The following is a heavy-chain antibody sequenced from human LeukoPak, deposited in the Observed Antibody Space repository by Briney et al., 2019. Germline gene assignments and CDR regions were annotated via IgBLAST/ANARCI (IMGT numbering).Heavy chain of an antibody. J-gene: IGHJ4*02. CDR2: MSSNGGTT. CDR1: GFTFSSYA. Sequence: GGSLRLSCAASGFTFSSYAMHWVRQAPGKGLEYVSAMSSNGGTTDYANSVKGRFTISRDNSKNTLYLQMGSLRAEDMAVYYCARVGDVGPSDYWGQGTLVTVSS. CDR3: ARVGDVGPSDY. D-gene: IGHD1-26*01. V-gene: IGHV3-64*01.